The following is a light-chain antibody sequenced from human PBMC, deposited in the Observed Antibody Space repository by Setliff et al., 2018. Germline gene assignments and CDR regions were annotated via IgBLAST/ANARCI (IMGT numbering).Light chain of an antibody. CDR2: TNN. V-gene: IGLV1-44*01. CDR3: AVWDDNLNGPV. Sequence: QSVLTQPPSVSAAPRQKVTISCSGGSSNIGNDYVSWYQQFPGTAPKLLIQTNNQRHSGVPDRFSGSKSGASASLAISGLQSGDEADYYCAVWDDNLNGPVFGGGTQLTVL. J-gene: IGLJ2*01. CDR1: SSNIGNDY.